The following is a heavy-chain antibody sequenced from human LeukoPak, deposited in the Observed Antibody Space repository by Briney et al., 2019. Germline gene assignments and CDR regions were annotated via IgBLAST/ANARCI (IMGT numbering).Heavy chain of an antibody. Sequence: GGSLRLSCAASEFTVSSNYMSWVRQAPGKGLDWVAVIYTGGETYYADSVKGRFTISRDNSKNTLYLQMNSLRAEDTALYYCARDLRVVITGSFDSWGQGTLVTVSS. CDR1: EFTVSSNY. CDR3: ARDLRVVITGSFDS. D-gene: IGHD3-22*01. J-gene: IGHJ4*02. CDR2: IYTGGET. V-gene: IGHV3-66*01.